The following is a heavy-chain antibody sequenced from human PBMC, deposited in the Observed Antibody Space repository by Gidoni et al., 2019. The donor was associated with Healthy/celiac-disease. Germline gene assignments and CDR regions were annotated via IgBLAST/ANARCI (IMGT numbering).Heavy chain of an antibody. Sequence: EVQLVESGGGLVQPGGSLRLSCAASGFTFSSYDMHWVRQATGKGLEWVSAIGTAGDTYYPGSVKGRFTISRENAKNSLYLQMNSLRAEDTAVYYCAREDRSGGFDYWGQGTLVTVSS. CDR1: GFTFSSYD. CDR3: AREDRSGGFDY. V-gene: IGHV3-13*01. CDR2: IGTAGDT. D-gene: IGHD2-15*01. J-gene: IGHJ4*02.